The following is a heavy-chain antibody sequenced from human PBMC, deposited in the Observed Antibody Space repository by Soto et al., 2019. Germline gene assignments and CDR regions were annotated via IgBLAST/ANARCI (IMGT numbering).Heavy chain of an antibody. D-gene: IGHD2-2*01. CDR3: ARSQGSSTSLEIYYYYYYGMDV. Sequence: QVQLVQSGAEVKKPGSSVKVSGKASGGTFGSYAISWVRRAPGQGLEWMGGIIPIPGTANYAQKFQGRVTIAADESTSTAYMELSSLRSEDTAVYYCARSQGSSTSLEIYYYYYYGMDVWGQGTTVTVSS. CDR1: GGTFGSYA. CDR2: IIPIPGTA. J-gene: IGHJ6*02. V-gene: IGHV1-69*01.